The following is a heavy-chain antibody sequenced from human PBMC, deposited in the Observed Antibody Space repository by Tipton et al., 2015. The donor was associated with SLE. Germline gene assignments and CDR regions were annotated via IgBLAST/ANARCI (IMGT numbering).Heavy chain of an antibody. CDR3: AKQGSSGWYYFDS. CDR2: IWNDGSKK. Sequence: SGFTFSSYGMDWVRQAPGRGLEWVAVIWNDGSKKYYRDSVKGRFTISRDNYMDTLYLEINSLRHEDTAVYYCAKQGSSGWYYFDSWGQGTLVTVSS. J-gene: IGHJ4*02. V-gene: IGHV3-33*06. D-gene: IGHD6-19*01. CDR1: GFTFSSYG.